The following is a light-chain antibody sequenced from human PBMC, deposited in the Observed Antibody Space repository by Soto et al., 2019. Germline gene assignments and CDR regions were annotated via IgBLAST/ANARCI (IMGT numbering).Light chain of an antibody. V-gene: IGKV3-20*01. J-gene: IGKJ4*01. CDR2: GAS. Sequence: EIVLTQSPGTLSLSPGERATLSCRASQSVSSSYLAWYQQKPRQAPSLLIYGASSRATGIPDRFSGSGSGTDFTLTISRLEPEDFEVYYCQQYRSSLLTFGGGTKVQIK. CDR1: QSVSSSY. CDR3: QQYRSSLLT.